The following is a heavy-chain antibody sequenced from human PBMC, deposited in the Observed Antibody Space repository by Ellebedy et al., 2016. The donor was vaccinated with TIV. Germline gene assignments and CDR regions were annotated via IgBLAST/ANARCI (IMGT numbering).Heavy chain of an antibody. CDR2: IYSSGTT. CDR1: GDSISSYY. CDR3: ARDPSGDYGV. D-gene: IGHD2-21*02. Sequence: SETLSLTXTVFGDSISSYYWYWLRQSPGKGLDWIGYIYSSGTTNYNPSLKSRVTMSADTSKNQFSLKVHSVTAADSAVYYCARDPSGDYGVWGHGILVTVSS. J-gene: IGHJ4*01. V-gene: IGHV4-59*01.